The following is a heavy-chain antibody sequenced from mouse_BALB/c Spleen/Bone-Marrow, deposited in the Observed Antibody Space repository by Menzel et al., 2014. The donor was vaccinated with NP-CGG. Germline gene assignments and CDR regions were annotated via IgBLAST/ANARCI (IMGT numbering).Heavy chain of an antibody. CDR2: IDPANGNT. CDR3: ARYYYGYYFVY. D-gene: IGHD1-2*01. Sequence: EVKLMESGAELVKPGASVKLSCTASGFNIKDTYMHWVKQRPEQGLEWIGRIDPANGNTKYDPKFQGKATITADTSSNTAYRQRSSLTSEDTAVYYCARYYYGYYFVYWGQGTTLTVSS. J-gene: IGHJ2*01. CDR1: GFNIKDTY. V-gene: IGHV14-3*02.